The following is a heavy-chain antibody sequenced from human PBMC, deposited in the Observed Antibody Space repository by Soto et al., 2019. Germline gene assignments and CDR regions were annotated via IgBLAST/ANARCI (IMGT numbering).Heavy chain of an antibody. Sequence: EVQLLESGGGLVQPGGSLRLSCAASGFTFSSYAMNWVRQAPGKGLEWVSVISGSGGSTYYADSVKGRFAISRDNSKNPLYLQMNSLRADDTAVYYCAKRATGTYFDYWGQGTLVTVSS. CDR1: GFTFSSYA. D-gene: IGHD1-7*01. CDR3: AKRATGTYFDY. V-gene: IGHV3-23*01. J-gene: IGHJ4*02. CDR2: ISGSGGST.